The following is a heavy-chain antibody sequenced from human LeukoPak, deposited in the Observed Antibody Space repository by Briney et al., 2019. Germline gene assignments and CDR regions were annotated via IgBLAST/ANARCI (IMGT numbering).Heavy chain of an antibody. D-gene: IGHD3-22*01. CDR2: IDTKTGNP. CDR3: AIHPSDSSGYFSY. V-gene: IGHV7-4-1*02. J-gene: IGHJ4*02. CDR1: GYTFSSCA. Sequence: ASVKVSCKASGYTFSSCAINWVRQAPGQGLEYMGWIDTKTGNPTYDQGFTGRFVFSLDTSVGTAYLQISSLEAEDTAVYYCAIHPSDSSGYFSYWGQGALVTVSS.